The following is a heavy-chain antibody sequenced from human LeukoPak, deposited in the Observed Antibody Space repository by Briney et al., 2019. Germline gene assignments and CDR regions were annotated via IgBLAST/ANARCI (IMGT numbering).Heavy chain of an antibody. CDR2: INQDGSEK. V-gene: IGHV3-7*04. CDR1: GFTFSNYW. J-gene: IGHJ4*02. D-gene: IGHD2-2*02. CDR3: ARIPYYFDQ. Sequence: PGGSLRLSCAASGFTFSNYWMSWVRQAPGKGLEWVANINQDGSEKYYVDSVKGRFTISRDNAKNSLYLQMNSLRAEDTAMYYCARIPYYFDQWGQGALVTVSS.